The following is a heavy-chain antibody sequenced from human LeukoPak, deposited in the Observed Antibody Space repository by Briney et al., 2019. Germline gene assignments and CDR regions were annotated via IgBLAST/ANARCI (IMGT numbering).Heavy chain of an antibody. V-gene: IGHV4-4*07. J-gene: IGHJ4*02. CDR1: GRSISSYY. Sequence: SETLSLTCTVSGRSISSYYWSWIRQPAGKGLEWIGRIYTSGSTNYNPSLKSRVTMSVDTSKNQFSLKLSSVTAADTAVYYCAREATYYYDSSAQWPVFDYWGQGTLVTVSS. CDR3: AREATYYYDSSAQWPVFDY. D-gene: IGHD3-22*01. CDR2: IYTSGST.